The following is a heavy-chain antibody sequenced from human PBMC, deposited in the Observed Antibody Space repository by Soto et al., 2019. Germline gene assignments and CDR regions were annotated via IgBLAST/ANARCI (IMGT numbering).Heavy chain of an antibody. CDR2: IKQDGSEK. D-gene: IGHD3-3*01. Sequence: GGSLRLSCAASGFTFSSYWMSWVRQAPGKGLERVANIKQDGSEKYYVDSVKGRFTISRDNAKNSLYLQMNSLRAEDTAVYYCARVAGLEVLRFLEWHYYYYMDVWGKGTTVTVSS. V-gene: IGHV3-7*01. CDR1: GFTFSSYW. J-gene: IGHJ6*03. CDR3: ARVAGLEVLRFLEWHYYYYMDV.